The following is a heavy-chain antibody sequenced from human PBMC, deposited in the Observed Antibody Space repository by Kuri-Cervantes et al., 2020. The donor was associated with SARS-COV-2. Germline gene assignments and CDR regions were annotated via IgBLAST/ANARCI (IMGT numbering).Heavy chain of an antibody. V-gene: IGHV3-7*01. Sequence: GESLKISCAASGFTFSSYWMSWVRQAPGKGLEWVANIKQDGSEKYYVDSVKGRFTISRDNAKNSLYLQMNSLRAEDTAVYYCARDKLNSGKDNVYYYGMDVWGQGTTVTVSS. CDR2: IKQDGSEK. J-gene: IGHJ6*02. D-gene: IGHD1-1*01. CDR3: ARDKLNSGKDNVYYYGMDV. CDR1: GFTFSSYW.